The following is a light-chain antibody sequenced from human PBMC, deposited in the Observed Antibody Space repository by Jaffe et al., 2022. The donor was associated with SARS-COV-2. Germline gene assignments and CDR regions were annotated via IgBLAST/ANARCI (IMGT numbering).Light chain of an antibody. CDR3: LQNNSFPRT. J-gene: IGKJ3*01. Sequence: DIQMTQSPSSLSASVGDRVTITCRASQGIRNDLNWYQQKPGKAPKRLICVASTLESGVPSRFSGSGSGTEFTLTINSLQPEDSATYYCLQNNSFPRTFGPGTKVDI. CDR2: VAS. CDR1: QGIRND. V-gene: IGKV1-17*01.